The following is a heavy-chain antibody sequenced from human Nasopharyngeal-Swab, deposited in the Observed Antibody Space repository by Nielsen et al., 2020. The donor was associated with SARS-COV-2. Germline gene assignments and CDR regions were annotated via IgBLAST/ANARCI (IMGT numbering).Heavy chain of an antibody. V-gene: IGHV1-18*01. J-gene: IGHJ4*02. CDR2: ISGYDGNI. CDR1: GGTFSSYA. CDR3: ARAGYSSSLDS. Sequence: ASVQVSCKASGGTFSSYAISWVRQAPGQGLEWMGWISGYDGNIKYAQNFQDRATMTTDTSTSTAYMELRSLRSDDTAVFYCARAGYSSSLDSWGQGTLVTVSS. D-gene: IGHD6-13*01.